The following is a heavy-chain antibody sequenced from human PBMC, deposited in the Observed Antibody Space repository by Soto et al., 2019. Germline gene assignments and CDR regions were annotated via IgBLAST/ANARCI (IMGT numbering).Heavy chain of an antibody. Sequence: SETLSLTCAVYGGSFSGYYWSWIRQLPGKGLEWIGEINHSGSTNYNPSLKSRVTISVDTSKNQFSLKLSSVTAADTAVYYCARKGYCSSTSCYNLNWFDPWGQGTLVTVSS. CDR2: INHSGST. V-gene: IGHV4-34*01. D-gene: IGHD2-2*02. CDR1: GGSFSGYY. J-gene: IGHJ5*02. CDR3: ARKGYCSSTSCYNLNWFDP.